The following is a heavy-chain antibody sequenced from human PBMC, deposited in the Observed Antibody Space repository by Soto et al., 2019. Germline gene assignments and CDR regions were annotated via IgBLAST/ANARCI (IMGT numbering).Heavy chain of an antibody. CDR3: AKVSSSWYAGFFDL. J-gene: IGHJ4*02. V-gene: IGHV3-23*01. CDR2: LSDSGGST. CDR1: GFTFSSHA. D-gene: IGHD6-13*01. Sequence: EVQLLESGGGLVQPGGSLRLSCTASGFTFSSHAMTWVRQAPGKVLEWVSGLSDSGGSTYYADSVKGRFTISRDNSMNTLYLQMNTLRAEDTAVYYCAKVSSSWYAGFFDLWGQGTLVTVSS.